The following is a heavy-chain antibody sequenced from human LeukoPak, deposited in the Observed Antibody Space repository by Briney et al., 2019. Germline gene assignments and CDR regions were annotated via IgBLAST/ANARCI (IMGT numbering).Heavy chain of an antibody. CDR3: ASPYYYGSGIPCYYYMDV. D-gene: IGHD3-10*01. CDR1: GGSISSSSYY. J-gene: IGHJ6*03. Sequence: PSETLSLTCTVSGGSISSSSYYWGWIRQPPGKGLEWIGSIYYSGSTYYNPSLKSRVTISVDTSKNQFSLKLSSVTAADTAVYYCASPYYYGSGIPCYYYMDVWGQGTMVTVSS. V-gene: IGHV4-39*07. CDR2: IYYSGST.